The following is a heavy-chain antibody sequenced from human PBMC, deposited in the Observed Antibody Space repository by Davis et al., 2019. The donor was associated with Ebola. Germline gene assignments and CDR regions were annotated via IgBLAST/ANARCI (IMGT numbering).Heavy chain of an antibody. D-gene: IGHD1-7*01. J-gene: IGHJ6*02. Sequence: MPSETLSLTCAVYGGSFSGYYWSWIRQPPGKGLEWIGEINHSGSTNYNPSLKSRVTISVDTSKNQFSLKLSSVTAADTAVYYCARGATLNWNYRKNYYYYGMDVWGQGTTVTVSS. CDR3: ARGATLNWNYRKNYYYYGMDV. CDR1: GGSFSGYY. V-gene: IGHV4-34*01. CDR2: INHSGST.